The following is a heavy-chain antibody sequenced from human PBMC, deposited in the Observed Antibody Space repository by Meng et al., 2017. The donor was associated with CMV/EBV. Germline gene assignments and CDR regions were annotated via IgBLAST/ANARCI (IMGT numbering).Heavy chain of an antibody. J-gene: IGHJ5*02. CDR3: ARRVGRVVPAAIHLFDP. Sequence: YGGSFSGYYWSWIRQPPGKGLEWIGEINHSGSTNYNPSLKSRVTISVDTSKNQFSLKLSSVTAADTAVYYCARRVGRVVPAAIHLFDPWGQGTLVTVSS. CDR2: INHSGST. CDR1: GGSFSGYY. D-gene: IGHD2-2*01. V-gene: IGHV4-34*01.